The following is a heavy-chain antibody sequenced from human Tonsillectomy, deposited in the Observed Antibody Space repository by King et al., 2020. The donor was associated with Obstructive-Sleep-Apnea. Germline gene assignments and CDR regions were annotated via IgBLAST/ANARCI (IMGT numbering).Heavy chain of an antibody. CDR1: GFTFSSYA. J-gene: IGHJ4*02. V-gene: IGHV3-23*04. CDR3: AKVVVVVPAAMAPFDY. D-gene: IGHD2-2*01. CDR2: ISGSGGST. Sequence: VQLVESGGGLVQPGGSLRLSCAASGFTFSSYAMSWVRQAPGKGLEWVSAISGSGGSTYYADSVKGRFTISRDNSKNTLYLQMNSLRAEDTAVYYCAKVVVVVPAAMAPFDYWGQGTLVTVSP.